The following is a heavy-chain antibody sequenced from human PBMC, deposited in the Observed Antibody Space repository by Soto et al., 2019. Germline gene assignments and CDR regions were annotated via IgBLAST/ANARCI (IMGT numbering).Heavy chain of an antibody. D-gene: IGHD2-15*01. CDR3: ARVLRAIYCSGGSCYYYYYGMDV. CDR2: ISAYNGNT. Sequence: VASVNVSCKASGYTFTSYCISWVRQAPGQGLECMGWISAYNGNTNYAQKLQGRVTMTTDTSTSTAYMELRSLRSDDTAVYYCARVLRAIYCSGGSCYYYYYGMDVWGQGTTVTVSS. J-gene: IGHJ6*02. CDR1: GYTFTSYC. V-gene: IGHV1-18*01.